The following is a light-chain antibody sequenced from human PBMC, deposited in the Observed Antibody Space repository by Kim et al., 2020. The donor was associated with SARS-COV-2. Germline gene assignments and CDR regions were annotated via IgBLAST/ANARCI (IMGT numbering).Light chain of an antibody. CDR1: RSDIDNYNY. J-gene: IGLJ2*01. CDR2: DIS. Sequence: PGQDRTISCTGTRSDIDNYNYVSWYQQYPGKAPKPMIYDISERPSGLPDRFAASKSGNTASLTISGLQAEDEADYYSCSYAGSGSSFGGGTQLT. V-gene: IGLV2-11*01. CDR3: CSYAGSGSS.